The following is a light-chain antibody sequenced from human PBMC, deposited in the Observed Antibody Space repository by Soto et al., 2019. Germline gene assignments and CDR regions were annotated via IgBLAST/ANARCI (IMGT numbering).Light chain of an antibody. CDR3: AAWDDSLSGVV. CDR2: SNS. V-gene: IGLV1-47*02. Sequence: HSVLTQPPSASGTPGQRVTISCSGSSSNIGSNYVYWYQQLPGTAPKLLIHSNSQRPSGVPDRLSGSKSGTSASLAISGLRSEDEAEYYCAAWDDSLSGVVIGGGTKVTVL. J-gene: IGLJ2*01. CDR1: SSNIGSNY.